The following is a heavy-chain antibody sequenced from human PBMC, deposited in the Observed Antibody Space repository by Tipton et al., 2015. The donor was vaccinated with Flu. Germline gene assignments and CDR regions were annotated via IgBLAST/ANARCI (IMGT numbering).Heavy chain of an antibody. J-gene: IGHJ4*02. D-gene: IGHD3-22*01. CDR1: GGFIGNSNYY. CDR2: SYSSGTP. V-gene: IGHV4-39*07. Sequence: TLSLTCSVSGGFIGNSNYYWGWIRQPPGKGLEWIGTSYSSGTPYYNPSLQSRVTVSMDTSKNQFSLRLTSVTAADTAVYYCARGYYDSSGYHYVGDYWGQGTLVTVSS. CDR3: ARGYYDSSGYHYVGDY.